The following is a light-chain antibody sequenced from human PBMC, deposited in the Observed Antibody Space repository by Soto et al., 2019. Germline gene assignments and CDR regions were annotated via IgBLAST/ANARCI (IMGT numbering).Light chain of an antibody. CDR3: QQLNGSPWT. V-gene: IGKV1-9*01. Sequence: IQLTQSPSSLSASVGDRVTITCRASPAIASFLAWYQQKPGTASKLLIYGASTLQSVVPSRFSGSRSGTDYTLTIASLQPEDFATYYCQQLNGSPWTVGQGTKVDIK. CDR1: PAIASF. J-gene: IGKJ1*01. CDR2: GAS.